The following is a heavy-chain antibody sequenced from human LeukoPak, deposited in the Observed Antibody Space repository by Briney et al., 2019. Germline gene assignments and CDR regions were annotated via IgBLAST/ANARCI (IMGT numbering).Heavy chain of an antibody. CDR2: ISYIGST. Sequence: SETLSLTCTVSGGSISSYYCNWIRQPPGKGLEWIGYISYIGSTNYNPSLEDRVTISVETSKNHFSLKLNSVTAADTAVYYCATGAGGWFDPWGQGTLVTVSS. CDR3: ATGAGGWFDP. J-gene: IGHJ5*02. CDR1: GGSISSYY. V-gene: IGHV4-59*01.